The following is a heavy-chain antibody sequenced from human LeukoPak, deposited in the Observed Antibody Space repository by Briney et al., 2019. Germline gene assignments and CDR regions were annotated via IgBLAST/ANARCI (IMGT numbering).Heavy chain of an antibody. V-gene: IGHV5-51*01. D-gene: IGHD2-21*02. CDR3: ARQGRIVVVTTTHDAFDI. CDR2: IYPGDSDA. Sequence: ESLKISCTGSGYSFTTYWIGWVRQMPGKGLEWMGIIYPGDSDARYSPSFHGQVTISVDKSISTAYLQWSSLKASDTAMYYCARQGRIVVVTTTHDAFDIWGQGPMIPASS. J-gene: IGHJ3*02. CDR1: GYSFTTYW.